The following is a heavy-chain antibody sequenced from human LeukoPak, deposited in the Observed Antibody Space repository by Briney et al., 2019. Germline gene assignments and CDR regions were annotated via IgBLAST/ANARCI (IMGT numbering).Heavy chain of an antibody. Sequence: PGGSLRLSCAASGFTFSSYWMSWVRQAPGKGLEWVANIKQDGSEKYYVDSVKGRFTISRDNAKNSLYLQMNSLRAEDTAVYYCARSGGSWYFRFDYWGQGTLVTVSS. CDR3: ARSGGSWYFRFDY. D-gene: IGHD6-13*01. CDR1: GFTFSSYW. V-gene: IGHV3-7*01. J-gene: IGHJ4*02. CDR2: IKQDGSEK.